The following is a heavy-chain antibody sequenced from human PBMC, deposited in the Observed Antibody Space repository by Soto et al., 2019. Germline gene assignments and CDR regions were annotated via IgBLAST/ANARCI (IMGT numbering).Heavy chain of an antibody. CDR3: ARDLYDFWSGYYLGGWFDP. CDR2: IIPIFGTA. Sequence: SVKVSCKASGGTFSSYAISWVRQAPGQGLEWMGGIIPIFGTANYAQKFQGRVTITADESTSTAYMELSSLRSEDTAVYYCARDLYDFWSGYYLGGWFDPWGQGTLVTVSS. CDR1: GGTFSSYA. D-gene: IGHD3-3*01. J-gene: IGHJ5*02. V-gene: IGHV1-69*13.